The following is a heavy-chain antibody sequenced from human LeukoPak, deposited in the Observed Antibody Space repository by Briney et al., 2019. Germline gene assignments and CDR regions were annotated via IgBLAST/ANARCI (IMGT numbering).Heavy chain of an antibody. V-gene: IGHV3-33*01. D-gene: IGHD3-22*01. Sequence: PGGSLRLSCAASGFTFSSYGMHWVRQAPGKGLEWVAVIWYDGSNKYYADSVKGRFTISRDNSKNTLYLQMNSLRAEDTAVYYCAMNYYDSSGYYLHYYYYYMDGWGKGTTVTVSS. J-gene: IGHJ6*03. CDR1: GFTFSSYG. CDR2: IWYDGSNK. CDR3: AMNYYDSSGYYLHYYYYYMDG.